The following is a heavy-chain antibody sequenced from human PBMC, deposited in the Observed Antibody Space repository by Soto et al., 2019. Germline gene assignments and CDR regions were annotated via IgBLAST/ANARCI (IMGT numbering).Heavy chain of an antibody. Sequence: GESLKISCESSGYSFTSYCIDWVRQMSGKGLEWIGIIYAGDSDTSYTPSFQRQVIISTDKSINTAYLQWSSLRASDTAMYYCARLPVHNWNYPLGDGHPFDYWGQGTLVTVSS. J-gene: IGHJ4*02. CDR3: ARLPVHNWNYPLGDGHPFDY. D-gene: IGHD1-7*01. V-gene: IGHV5-51*01. CDR2: IYAGDSDT. CDR1: GYSFTSYC.